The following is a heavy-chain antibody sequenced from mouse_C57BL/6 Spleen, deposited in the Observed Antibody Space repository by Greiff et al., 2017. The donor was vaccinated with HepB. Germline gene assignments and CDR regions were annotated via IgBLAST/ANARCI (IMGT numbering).Heavy chain of an antibody. D-gene: IGHD1-1*01. CDR2: IYPGDGDT. Sequence: VQLQESGPELVKPGASVKISCKASGYAFSSSWMNWVKQRPGKGLEWIGRIYPGDGDTNYNGKFKGKATLTADKSSSTAYMQLSSLTSEDSAVYFCARGDYYEPDYFDYWGPGTTLTVSS. CDR1: GYAFSSSW. J-gene: IGHJ2*01. V-gene: IGHV1-82*01. CDR3: ARGDYYEPDYFDY.